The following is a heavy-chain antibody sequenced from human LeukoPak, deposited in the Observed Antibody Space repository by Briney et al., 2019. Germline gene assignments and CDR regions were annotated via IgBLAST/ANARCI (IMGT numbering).Heavy chain of an antibody. CDR3: ARSRDGYNLWYFDL. CDR2: IGTAGDT. D-gene: IGHD5-24*01. Sequence: GGSLRLSCAASGFTFSSYDMHWVRHPTGKGLEWVSTIGTAGDTYYPGSVKGRFTISRENAKSSLYLQMNSLRAGDTAVYYCARSRDGYNLWYFDLWGRGTLVTVSS. CDR1: GFTFSSYD. V-gene: IGHV3-13*01. J-gene: IGHJ2*01.